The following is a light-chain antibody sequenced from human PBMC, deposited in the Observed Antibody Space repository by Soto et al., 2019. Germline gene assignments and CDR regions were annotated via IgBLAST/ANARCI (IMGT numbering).Light chain of an antibody. J-gene: IGKJ1*01. CDR2: LGS. Sequence: DIVMTQSPLSLPVTPGEPASISCRSSQSLLHSNENNYLDWYLQKPGQSPQLLIYLGSNRASGVPDRFSGSGSGTDFTLKISRVEAEDVGVYYCMQSQQTPWTFGQGTKMEVK. V-gene: IGKV2-28*01. CDR3: MQSQQTPWT. CDR1: QSLLHSNENNY.